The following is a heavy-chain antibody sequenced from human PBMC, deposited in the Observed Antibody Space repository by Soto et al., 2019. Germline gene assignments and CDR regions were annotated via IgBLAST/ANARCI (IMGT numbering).Heavy chain of an antibody. Sequence: QVQLVQSGAEVKKPGSSVKVSCKASGGTFSSYAISWVRQAPGQGLEWMGGIIPIFGTANYAQKFQGRVTITADESTSTAYMELSSLRSEDTAVYYCARDTTPLYSRKYYFDYWGQGTLVTVSS. CDR3: ARDTTPLYSRKYYFDY. V-gene: IGHV1-69*01. CDR2: IIPIFGTA. CDR1: GGTFSSYA. J-gene: IGHJ4*02. D-gene: IGHD2-15*01.